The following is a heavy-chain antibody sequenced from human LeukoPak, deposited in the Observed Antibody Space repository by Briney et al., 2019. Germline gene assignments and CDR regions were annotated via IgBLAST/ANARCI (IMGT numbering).Heavy chain of an antibody. CDR3: ARGDQYYYYMDV. V-gene: IGHV1-2*02. CDR2: INPNSGDT. CDR1: GYMFNGYH. Sequence: ASVKVSCKASGYMFNGYHMHRVRQAPGQGLEWMGWINPNSGDTKYAQKFQGRATMTRDTSIRTGYMELSRLRFDDTAVYYCARGDQYYYYMDVWGKGTTVTVSS. J-gene: IGHJ6*03. D-gene: IGHD2-2*01.